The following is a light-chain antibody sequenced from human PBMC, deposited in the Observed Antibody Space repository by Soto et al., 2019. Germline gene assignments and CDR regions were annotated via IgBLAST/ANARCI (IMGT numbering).Light chain of an antibody. CDR1: QSISSW. V-gene: IGKV1-5*03. J-gene: IGKJ1*01. Sequence: DIQMTQSPSTLSASVGDRVTITCRASQSISSWLAWYQQRPGKAPKLLIYKASSLESGVPSRFSGNGSGTEFTLTISSLQPDDFATYYCQQYNTMATFGQGTKVEIK. CDR3: QQYNTMAT. CDR2: KAS.